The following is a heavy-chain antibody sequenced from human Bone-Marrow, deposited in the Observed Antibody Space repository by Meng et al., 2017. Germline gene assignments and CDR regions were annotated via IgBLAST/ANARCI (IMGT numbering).Heavy chain of an antibody. V-gene: IGHV4-59*08. CDR1: GDSISSYY. CDR2: IYNGEST. Sequence: QVQLQESGPGLVKPSETLSLTCTAAGDSISSYYWSWIRQPPGKGLEWIGYIYNGESTNYNPSLKSRVTISVDTSKNQLSLKLTSVTAADTAVYYCSGGGVRGYWGQGTLVTVSS. D-gene: IGHD2-21*01. CDR3: SGGGVRGY. J-gene: IGHJ4*02.